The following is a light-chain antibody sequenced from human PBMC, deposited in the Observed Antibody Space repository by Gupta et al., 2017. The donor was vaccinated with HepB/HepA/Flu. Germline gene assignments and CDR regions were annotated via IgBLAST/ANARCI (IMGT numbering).Light chain of an antibody. Sequence: EIVLTQSPATLSLSPGERATLSCRTSQSVSSYLAWYQQKPGQAPRLLIYDASNRATDIPARFSGSWSGSDFTLTISSLDPEDFAVYYCQQRSNWPLTFGPGTRLEIK. CDR2: DAS. CDR1: QSVSSY. CDR3: QQRSNWPLT. V-gene: IGKV3-11*01. J-gene: IGKJ5*01.